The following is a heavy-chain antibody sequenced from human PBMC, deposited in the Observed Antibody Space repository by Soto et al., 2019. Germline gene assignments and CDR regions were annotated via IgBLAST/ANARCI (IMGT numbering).Heavy chain of an antibody. D-gene: IGHD6-19*01. Sequence: QVQLQESGPGLVKPSETLSLTCTVSGGSITSQYWSWIRQSPGKGLEWIGYIYYTGSTNYNPSLKSRITISLDTSKNQFSLKLNSVTAADTAVYYCARGSSSSSSGWYFGYRGQGTLVTVSS. V-gene: IGHV4-59*11. J-gene: IGHJ4*02. CDR3: ARGSSSSSSGWYFGY. CDR2: IYYTGST. CDR1: GGSITSQY.